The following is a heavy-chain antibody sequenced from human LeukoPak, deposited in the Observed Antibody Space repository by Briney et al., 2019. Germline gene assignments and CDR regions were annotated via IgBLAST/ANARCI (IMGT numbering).Heavy chain of an antibody. CDR1: GGSIRSYY. V-gene: IGHV4-59*01. CDR2: IYYSGST. Sequence: SETLSLTCTVSGGSIRSYYWSWIRQPPGKGLEWIGYIYYSGSTNYNPSLKSRVTISVDTSKNQFSLKLSSVTAADTAVYYCARDPYSSWDAFDIWGQGTMVTVSS. J-gene: IGHJ3*02. CDR3: ARDPYSSWDAFDI. D-gene: IGHD6-13*01.